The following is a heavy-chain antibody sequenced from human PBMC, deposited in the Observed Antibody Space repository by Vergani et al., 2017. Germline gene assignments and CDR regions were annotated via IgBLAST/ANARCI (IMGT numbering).Heavy chain of an antibody. V-gene: IGHV3-73*01. CDR3: YYGFWAGYESGDG. CDR1: GFTFSGSA. J-gene: IGHJ6*04. CDR2: IRDKTYNYAT. Sequence: VQLVESGGGVVQPGRSLRLSCAASGFTFSGSAMHWVRQTSGKGLEWIGRIRDKTYNYATAYAVSVKGRFIISRDDSKKTAYLQMNRLTIEDTAVYYCYYGFWAGYESGDGWGKGTTVTVSS. D-gene: IGHD3-3*01.